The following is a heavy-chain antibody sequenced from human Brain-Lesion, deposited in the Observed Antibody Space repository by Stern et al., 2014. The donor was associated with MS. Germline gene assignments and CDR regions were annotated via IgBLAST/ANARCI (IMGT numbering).Heavy chain of an antibody. CDR1: GGSISSGGYY. Sequence: QVQLVESGPGLVKPSQTLSLSCTVSGGSISSGGYYWSWIRQPAGKGLEWIGRIFNSGSTRYKPSPKSRVTLSINTSKNQFSLRPNSMTAADTAVYYCARGRVVPGFQYYATDVWGQGTTVIVSS. D-gene: IGHD2-2*01. CDR2: IFNSGST. V-gene: IGHV4-61*02. CDR3: ARGRVVPGFQYYATDV. J-gene: IGHJ6*02.